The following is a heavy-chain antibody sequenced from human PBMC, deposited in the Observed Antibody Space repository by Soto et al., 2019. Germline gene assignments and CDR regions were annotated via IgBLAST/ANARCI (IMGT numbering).Heavy chain of an antibody. CDR1: GFTFSSYS. Sequence: GGSLSLSCAASGFTFSSYSMNWVRQAPGKGLEWVSYISSSSSIIYYADSVKGRFIISRDNARNSLYLQMNSLRAEDTAVYFCARDPGGCTGGSCYSWYFDYWGEGTLVTVSS. V-gene: IGHV3-48*01. CDR3: ARDPGGCTGGSCYSWYFDY. D-gene: IGHD2-15*01. J-gene: IGHJ4*02. CDR2: ISSSSSII.